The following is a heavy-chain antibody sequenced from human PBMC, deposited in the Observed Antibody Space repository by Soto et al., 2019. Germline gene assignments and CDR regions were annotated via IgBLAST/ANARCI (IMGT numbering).Heavy chain of an antibody. D-gene: IGHD6-19*01. J-gene: IGHJ6*02. CDR1: GYSFSDYG. CDR2: ISTYNGNT. V-gene: IGHV1-18*04. CDR3: ARYGYSSGWYLGTGMDV. Sequence: QVQLVQSGAEVKKPGASLKVSCQASGYSFSDYGIAWVRQAPGQGLAWVGWISTYNGNTNYAQKFQGRVTMNTDSAANTAYIELRRLKSDDTAMYYCARYGYSSGWYLGTGMDVWGPGTPVTVSS.